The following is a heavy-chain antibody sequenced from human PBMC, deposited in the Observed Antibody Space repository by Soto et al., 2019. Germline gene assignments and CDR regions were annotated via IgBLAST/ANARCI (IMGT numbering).Heavy chain of an antibody. J-gene: IGHJ4*02. V-gene: IGHV3-23*01. D-gene: IGHD5-18*01. Sequence: GGSLRLSCAASGFTFSSYAMSWVRQAPGKGLEWVSAISGSGGSTYYADSVKGRFTISRDNSKNTLYLQMNSLRAEDTAVYYCARDALIFRKQLGPFDYWGQGTLVTVSS. CDR2: ISGSGGST. CDR1: GFTFSSYA. CDR3: ARDALIFRKQLGPFDY.